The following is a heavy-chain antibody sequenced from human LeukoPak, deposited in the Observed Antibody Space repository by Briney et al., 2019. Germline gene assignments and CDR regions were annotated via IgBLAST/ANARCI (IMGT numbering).Heavy chain of an antibody. CDR1: GFTSSSYS. V-gene: IGHV3-21*01. D-gene: IGHD6-19*01. J-gene: IGHJ6*02. Sequence: GGSLRLSCAASGFTSSSYSMNWVRQAPGKGLEWVSSISSSSSYIYYADPVKGRFTISRDNAKNSLYLQMNSLRAEDTAVYYCARGSVAASYYYYGMDVWGQGTTVTVS. CDR3: ARGSVAASYYYYGMDV. CDR2: ISSSSSYI.